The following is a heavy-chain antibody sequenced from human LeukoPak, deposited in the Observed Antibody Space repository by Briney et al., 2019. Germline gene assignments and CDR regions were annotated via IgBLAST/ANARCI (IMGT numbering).Heavy chain of an antibody. CDR1: GVSISDYH. CDR2: FSYSGST. V-gene: IGHV4-59*01. Sequence: SETLSLTCSVSGVSISDYHWSWIRPPPAKGLEWMGYFSYSGSTRYNPYLKSRVTMSVDTSKNQFTLTLNSLATADTADDYCAHMYSGTSYYFDFWGQGTLVTVSS. CDR3: AHMYSGTSYYFDF. J-gene: IGHJ4*02. D-gene: IGHD1-26*01.